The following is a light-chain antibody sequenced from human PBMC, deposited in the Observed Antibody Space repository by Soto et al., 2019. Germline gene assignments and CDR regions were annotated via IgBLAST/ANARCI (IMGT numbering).Light chain of an antibody. V-gene: IGKV1-9*01. CDR1: QGISSF. CDR2: AAS. CDR3: QQLNSYTIT. Sequence: IQLTQSPSSMSASVGDSVTITCRDSQGISSFLAWYQQKXGKAPKXXIYAASTLQSGVQSMFSGSGAGTDFTRTISSLQPEDVATYFCQQLNSYTITFGQGTRLENK. J-gene: IGKJ5*01.